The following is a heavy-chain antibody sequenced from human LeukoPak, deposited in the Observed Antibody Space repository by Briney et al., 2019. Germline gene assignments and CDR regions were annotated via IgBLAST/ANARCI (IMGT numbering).Heavy chain of an antibody. V-gene: IGHV3-7*01. CDR2: MNEYGSEK. Sequence: PGGSLTLSCAASGFTFSKYWINWVRQAPGKGLEWGANMNEYGSEKYYVDSVRGRFTISRDNAENSLFLHMNSLRVEDTAVYRCARVLYCSRVNVIDSWGPGTLVTVSS. CDR3: ARVLYCSRVNVIDS. CDR1: GFTFSKYW. D-gene: IGHD2-2*01. J-gene: IGHJ4*02.